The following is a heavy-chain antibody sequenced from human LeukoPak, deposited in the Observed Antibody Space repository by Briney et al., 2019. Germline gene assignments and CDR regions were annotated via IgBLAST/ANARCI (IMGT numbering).Heavy chain of an antibody. V-gene: IGHV1-69*13. CDR2: IIPIFGTA. CDR1: GGTFSSYA. CDR3: ARDQQYYDFWSGPNLYYYYYGMDV. D-gene: IGHD3-3*01. Sequence: SVNVSCKASGGTFSSYAISWVRQAPGQGLEWMGGIIPIFGTANYAQKFQGRVTITADESTSTAYMELSSLRSEDTAVYYCARDQQYYDFWSGPNLYYYYYGMDVWGQGTTVTVSS. J-gene: IGHJ6*02.